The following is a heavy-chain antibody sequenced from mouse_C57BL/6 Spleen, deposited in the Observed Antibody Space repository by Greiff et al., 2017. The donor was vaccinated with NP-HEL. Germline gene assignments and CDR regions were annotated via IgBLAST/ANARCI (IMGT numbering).Heavy chain of an antibody. J-gene: IGHJ1*03. V-gene: IGHV5-9*01. CDR1: GFTFSSST. CDR2: ISGGGGNT. Sequence: DVQLQESGGGLVKPGGSLKLSCAASGFTFSSSTMSWVRQTPEKRLEWVATISGGGGNTYYPDSVKGRFTISRANAKNTLYLQRSSLRSEDTALYYCARHPINYCGSSHWYCDVWGTGTTVTVSS. D-gene: IGHD1-1*01. CDR3: ARHPINYCGSSHWYCDV.